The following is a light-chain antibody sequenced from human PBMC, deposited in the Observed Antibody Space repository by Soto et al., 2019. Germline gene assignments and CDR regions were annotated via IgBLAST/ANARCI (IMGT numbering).Light chain of an antibody. V-gene: IGKV1-39*01. CDR3: LHFNGFPLT. Sequence: DIQMTQSPSSLSASVGDRVTITCRASQSISSFVNWYQQKPGKAPNLLIYAASRLQSGVPSRFSGSGAGTDFTLTISSLQPEDFATYYCLHFNGFPLTFGGGTKVEAK. J-gene: IGKJ4*01. CDR1: QSISSF. CDR2: AAS.